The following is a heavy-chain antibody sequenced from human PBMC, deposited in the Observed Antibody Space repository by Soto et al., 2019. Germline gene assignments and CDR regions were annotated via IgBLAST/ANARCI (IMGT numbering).Heavy chain of an antibody. J-gene: IGHJ1*01. Sequence: GGSLRLSCAASGFTFSSYAMSWVRQAPGKGLEWVSAISGSGGSTYYADSVKGRFTISRDNSKNTLYLQMNSLRAEDTAVYYCAKDWEAAAGATPFSSEYFQHWGQGTLVTVSS. CDR2: ISGSGGST. CDR1: GFTFSSYA. CDR3: AKDWEAAAGATPFSSEYFQH. D-gene: IGHD6-13*01. V-gene: IGHV3-23*01.